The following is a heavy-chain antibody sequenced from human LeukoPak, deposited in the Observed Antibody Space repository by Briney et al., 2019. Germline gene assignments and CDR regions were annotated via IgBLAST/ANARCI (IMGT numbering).Heavy chain of an antibody. CDR1: GFTFSSHG. CDR3: ATVTYGSGTYVDFDY. V-gene: IGHV3-23*01. J-gene: IGHJ4*02. D-gene: IGHD3-10*01. Sequence: GGSLRLSCAASGFTFSSHGVSWVRQAPGKGLEWVSTISGSGDNTYYADSVKGRFTISRDNSKKTLYLQMNSLRAEDTAVYYFATVTYGSGTYVDFDYWGQGTLVTVSS. CDR2: ISGSGDNT.